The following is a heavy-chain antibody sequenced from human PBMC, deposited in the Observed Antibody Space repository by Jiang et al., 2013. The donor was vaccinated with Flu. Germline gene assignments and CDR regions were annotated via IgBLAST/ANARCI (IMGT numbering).Heavy chain of an antibody. J-gene: IGHJ4*02. CDR1: GYLFYYTC. CDR3: ARDRGATGDFDY. D-gene: IGHD7-27*01. CDR2: INPGNGDT. Sequence: GYLFYYTCDTLGAPGPRTKVLSGWEWINPGNGDTQYSKKFHGRITITRDTSANTAYVELSSLRSEDTAVYFCARDRGATGDFDYWGQGNLVTVSS. V-gene: IGHV1-3*01.